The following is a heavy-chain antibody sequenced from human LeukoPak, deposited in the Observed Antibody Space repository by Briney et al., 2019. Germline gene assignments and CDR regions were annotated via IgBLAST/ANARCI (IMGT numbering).Heavy chain of an antibody. CDR2: INPNSGGT. J-gene: IGHJ6*03. Sequence: ASVKVSCKASGYTFTGYYMHWVRQAPGQGLEWIGWINPNSGGTNYAQKFQGRVTMTRDTSISTAYMELSRLRSDDTAVYYCARGHRYSNPDRGYYYYMDVWGKGTTVTVSS. D-gene: IGHD6-13*01. CDR1: GYTFTGYY. V-gene: IGHV1-2*02. CDR3: ARGHRYSNPDRGYYYYMDV.